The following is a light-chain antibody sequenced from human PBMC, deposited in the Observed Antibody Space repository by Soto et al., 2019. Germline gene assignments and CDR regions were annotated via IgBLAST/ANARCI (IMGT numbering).Light chain of an antibody. V-gene: IGKV3-20*01. Sequence: VLTQSPGSLSLSPGERATVSCRASQTVTSSYLAWYQQSPGQAPQLLIYDAVKRAAGLPDRFSGSESGRDYPLTISRLDQEDSAVYYWQPYGGSITFGGGTQLEIK. CDR2: DAV. CDR1: QTVTSSY. CDR3: QPYGGSIT. J-gene: IGKJ4*01.